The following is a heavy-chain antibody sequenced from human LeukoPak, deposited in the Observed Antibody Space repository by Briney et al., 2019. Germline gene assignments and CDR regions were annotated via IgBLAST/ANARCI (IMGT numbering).Heavy chain of an antibody. CDR1: GGSISSYY. D-gene: IGHD4-23*01. Sequence: SETLSLTCTVSGGSISSYYWSWIRQPPGKGLEWIGYIYYSGSTNYKSSLKSRVTISLDTSKNQFSLKLSSVTAADTAMYYCARVSRGNSVGGDYWGQGTLVTVSS. V-gene: IGHV4-59*01. CDR3: ARVSRGNSVGGDY. CDR2: IYYSGST. J-gene: IGHJ4*02.